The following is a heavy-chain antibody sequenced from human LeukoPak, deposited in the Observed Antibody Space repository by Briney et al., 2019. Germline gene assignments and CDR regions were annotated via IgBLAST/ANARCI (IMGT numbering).Heavy chain of an antibody. V-gene: IGHV1-2*02. CDR1: GYTFTGYY. CDR2: INPNSGGT. Sequence: ASVKVSCKASGYTFTGYYMHWVRQAPGQGLEWMGWINPNSGGTNYAQKFQGRVTMTRDTSISTAYMELSRLRSDDTAVYYCAREQVVVGRGYYGMDVWGQGTTVTVSS. CDR3: AREQVVVGRGYYGMDV. D-gene: IGHD2-2*01. J-gene: IGHJ6*02.